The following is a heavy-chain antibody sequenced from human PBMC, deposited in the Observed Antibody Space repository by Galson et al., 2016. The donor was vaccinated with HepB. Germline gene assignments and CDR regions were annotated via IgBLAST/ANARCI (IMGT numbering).Heavy chain of an antibody. D-gene: IGHD1-20*01. CDR2: ISYDETYR. CDR3: AKDRRLTGTVPGFDY. J-gene: IGHJ4*02. Sequence: SLRLSCATSGFPFSSSGMHWVRQAPGKGLEWVALISYDETYRYYADSVKGRFTISRDNSKNTLYLQMSGLRGEETAVYYCAKDRRLTGTVPGFDYWGQGTLVTVSS. CDR1: GFPFSSSG. V-gene: IGHV3-30*18.